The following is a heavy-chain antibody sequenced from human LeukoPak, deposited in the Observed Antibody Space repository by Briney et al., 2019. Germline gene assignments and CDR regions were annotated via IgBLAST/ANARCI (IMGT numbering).Heavy chain of an antibody. D-gene: IGHD3-10*01. CDR2: ISYDGSNK. CDR3: ARDLNDYYGSGSSYNWFDP. J-gene: IGHJ5*02. V-gene: IGHV3-30-3*01. Sequence: GRSLRLSCAASGFTFSSYAMHWVPQAPGKGLEWVAVISYDGSNKYYADSVKGRFTISRDNSKNTLYLQMNSLRAEDTAVYYCARDLNDYYGSGSSYNWFDPWGQGTLVTVSS. CDR1: GFTFSSYA.